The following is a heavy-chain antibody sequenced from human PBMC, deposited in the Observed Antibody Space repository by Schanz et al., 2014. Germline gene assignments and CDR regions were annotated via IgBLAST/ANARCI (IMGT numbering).Heavy chain of an antibody. CDR2: ISSGSTTI. J-gene: IGHJ4*02. CDR1: VFTFSIYD. V-gene: IGHV3-48*02. Sequence: EVQLVESGGGLVQPGGSLRLSCAASVFTFSIYDMNWVRQAPGKGLEWVSYISSGSTTIYYADSVRGRFTISRDNAKNSLFLQMNSLRDEDTAVYYCARGYAGGATYFDYWGQGTLVTVSS. CDR3: ARGYAGGATYFDY. D-gene: IGHD1-26*01.